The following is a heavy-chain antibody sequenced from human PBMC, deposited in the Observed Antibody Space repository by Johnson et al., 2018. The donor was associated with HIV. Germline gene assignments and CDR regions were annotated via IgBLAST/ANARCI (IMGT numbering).Heavy chain of an antibody. J-gene: IGHJ3*02. CDR2: ISWNSGSNK. V-gene: IGHV3-9*01. D-gene: IGHD3-16*01. Sequence: VESGGDLVQPGRSLRLSCAASGFTFDDYAMHWVRQAPGKGLEWVSGISWNSGSNKYYADSVKGRFTISRDNSKNTLYLQMNSLRAEDTALYYCALTRGGAFDIWGQGTMVTVSS. CDR3: ALTRGGAFDI. CDR1: GFTFDDYA.